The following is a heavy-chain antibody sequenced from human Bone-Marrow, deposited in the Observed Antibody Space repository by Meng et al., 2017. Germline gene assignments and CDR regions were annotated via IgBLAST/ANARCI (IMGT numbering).Heavy chain of an antibody. CDR1: GYSISTGYY. D-gene: IGHD2-15*01. Sequence: SQTLSLTCAVSGYSISTGYYWGWVRQPPGKGLEWIGSIYYSGSTYYNPSLKSRVTISVDTSKNQFSLKLSSVTAADTAVYYCARDFPGYCSGGSCYSVGGDAFDIWGQGTMVTVSS. V-gene: IGHV4-38-2*02. CDR2: IYYSGST. J-gene: IGHJ3*02. CDR3: ARDFPGYCSGGSCYSVGGDAFDI.